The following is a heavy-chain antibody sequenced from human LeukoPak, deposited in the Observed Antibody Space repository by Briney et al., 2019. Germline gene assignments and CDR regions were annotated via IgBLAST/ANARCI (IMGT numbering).Heavy chain of an antibody. V-gene: IGHV3-30*03. CDR1: GFNLRGYG. CDR2: ISSNGTKI. CDR3: ARGGPPYDFWSGLSLRGSRDNWFDP. Sequence: GGSLRLSATASGFNLRGYGIHWVRQAAGKGLEWVGFISSNGTKIYYADSVKGRFTISRDNSKNTLYLQMNSLRAEDTAVYYCARGGPPYDFWSGLSLRGSRDNWFDPWGQGTLVTVSS. D-gene: IGHD3-3*01. J-gene: IGHJ5*02.